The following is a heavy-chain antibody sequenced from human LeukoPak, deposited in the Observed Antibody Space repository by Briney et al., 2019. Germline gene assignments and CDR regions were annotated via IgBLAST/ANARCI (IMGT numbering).Heavy chain of an antibody. CDR2: INPNSGGT. CDR1: GYTFTGYY. Sequence: ASVKVSCKASGYTFTGYYMHWVRQAPGQGLEWMGRINPNSGGTNYEQKFQGRVTMTRDTSISTAYMELSRLRSDDTAVYYCARSSGYYETLDYWGQGTLVTVSS. CDR3: ARSSGYYETLDY. V-gene: IGHV1-2*06. J-gene: IGHJ4*02. D-gene: IGHD3-22*01.